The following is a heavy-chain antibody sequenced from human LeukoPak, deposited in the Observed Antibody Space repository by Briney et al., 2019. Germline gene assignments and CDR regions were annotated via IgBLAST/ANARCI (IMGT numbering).Heavy chain of an antibody. V-gene: IGHV4-38-2*01. J-gene: IGHJ4*02. Sequence: KPSETLSLTCAVSGYSLSTAYYRGWVRPPPGKGLEWIGSIYRTGNTHYNPSLKDRVTLSVDTSKNQFSLNLNSVTAADTAVYYCASRVITNPWWGRGTLVTVSS. D-gene: IGHD1-1*01. CDR2: IYRTGNT. CDR3: ASRVITNPW. CDR1: GYSLSTAYY.